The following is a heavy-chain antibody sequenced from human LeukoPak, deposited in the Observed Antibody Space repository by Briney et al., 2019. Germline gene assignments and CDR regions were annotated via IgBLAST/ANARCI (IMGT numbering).Heavy chain of an antibody. J-gene: IGHJ4*02. CDR3: ATDRGWRTSGYYLYYFES. CDR2: IKHDGSEE. V-gene: IGHV3-7*01. Sequence: GGSLRLSCAASGFILSGYFMSWVRQAPGEGLEWVASIKHDGSEEYYVDSVRGRFTISRDNTKSSLYLQMSSLRAEDTAVYYCATDRGWRTSGYYLYYFESWGQGTLVTVSS. CDR1: GFILSGYF. D-gene: IGHD3-3*01.